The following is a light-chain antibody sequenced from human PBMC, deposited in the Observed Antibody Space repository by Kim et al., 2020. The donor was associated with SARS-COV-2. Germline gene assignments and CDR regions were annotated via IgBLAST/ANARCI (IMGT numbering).Light chain of an antibody. CDR3: SSYSSTNTLV. CDR1: SSDLATYTY. J-gene: IGLJ3*02. CDR2: DVS. Sequence: GQSITISCTGTSSDLATYTYVSWYQQHPGEAPKLMIYDVSKRPSGVSYRFSGSKSANTASLTISELQAEDEADYYCSSYSSTNTLVFGGGTQLTVL. V-gene: IGLV2-14*03.